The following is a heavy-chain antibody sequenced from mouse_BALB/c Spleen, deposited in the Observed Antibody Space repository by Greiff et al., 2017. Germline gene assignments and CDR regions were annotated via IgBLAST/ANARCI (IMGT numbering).Heavy chain of an antibody. CDR2: ISNLAYSI. J-gene: IGHJ4*01. CDR3: ARIQLGRPMDY. CDR1: GFTFSDYG. D-gene: IGHD3-1*01. V-gene: IGHV5-15*02. Sequence: EVQLMESGGGLVQPGGSRKLSCAASGFTFSDYGMAWVRQAPGKGPEWVAFISNLAYSIYYADTVTGRFTISRENAKNTLYLEMSSLRSEDTAMYYCARIQLGRPMDYWGQGTSVTVSS.